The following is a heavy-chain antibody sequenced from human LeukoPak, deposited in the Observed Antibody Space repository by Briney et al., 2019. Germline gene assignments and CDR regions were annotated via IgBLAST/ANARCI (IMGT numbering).Heavy chain of an antibody. J-gene: IGHJ4*02. CDR3: AKYSNYVEYFDY. Sequence: PGGSLRLSCAASGFTFSSYAMSWVRQAPGKGLEWVSAVSGSGDNTYYADSVKGRFTISRDNSKNTLYLQMNSLRAEDTAVYYCAKYSNYVEYFDYWGQGTLVTVSS. D-gene: IGHD4-4*01. CDR2: VSGSGDNT. V-gene: IGHV3-23*01. CDR1: GFTFSSYA.